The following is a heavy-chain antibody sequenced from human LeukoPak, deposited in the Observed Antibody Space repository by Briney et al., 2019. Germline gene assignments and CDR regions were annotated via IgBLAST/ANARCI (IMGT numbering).Heavy chain of an antibody. D-gene: IGHD3-10*01. CDR2: ISYDGSNK. V-gene: IGHV3-30*04. CDR1: GFTFSSYA. J-gene: IGHJ4*02. Sequence: PGGSLRLSCAASGFTFSSYAMHWVRQAPGKGLEWVAVISYDGSNKYYADSVKGRFTISRDNSKNTLYLQMNSLRAEDTAVYYCARGYQAPVLLWFGELLFWGQGTLVTVSS. CDR3: ARGYQAPVLLWFGELLF.